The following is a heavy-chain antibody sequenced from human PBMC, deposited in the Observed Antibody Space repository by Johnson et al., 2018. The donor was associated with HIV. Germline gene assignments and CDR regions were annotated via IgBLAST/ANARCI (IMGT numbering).Heavy chain of an antibody. CDR1: GLSFSNFG. J-gene: IGHJ3*02. CDR2: ISYDGSNK. V-gene: IGHV3-30*03. CDR3: ARDWHTSGRCDVFDI. Sequence: QVQLVESGGGVVQPGKSLTLSCVVSGLSFSNFGIHWVRQAPGKGPEWVAVISYDGSNKYYADSVKGRFTISRDNAKNSLYLQMNSLRAEDTALYYCARDWHTSGRCDVFDIWGQGTTVIVSS. D-gene: IGHD6-19*01.